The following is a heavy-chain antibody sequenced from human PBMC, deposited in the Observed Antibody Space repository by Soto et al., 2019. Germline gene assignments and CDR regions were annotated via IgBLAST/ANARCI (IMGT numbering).Heavy chain of an antibody. CDR1: GFTFSSYA. V-gene: IGHV3-23*01. CDR3: ARAKGWMVRGVPRYYFDY. Sequence: PGGSLRLSCAASGFTFSSYAMSWVRQAPGKGLEWVSAISGSGGSTYYADSVKGRFTISRDNSKNTLYLQMNSLRAEDTAVYYCARAKGWMVRGVPRYYFDYWGQGTLVTVSS. CDR2: ISGSGGST. D-gene: IGHD3-10*01. J-gene: IGHJ4*02.